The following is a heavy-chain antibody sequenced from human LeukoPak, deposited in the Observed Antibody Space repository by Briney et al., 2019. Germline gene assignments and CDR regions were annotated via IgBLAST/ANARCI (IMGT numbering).Heavy chain of an antibody. CDR1: GGSFSDYS. D-gene: IGHD3-3*01. J-gene: IGHJ6*03. CDR2: INHSGST. CDR3: ARGAFGVLFNSYYYHMDV. Sequence: PSETLSLTCAVYGGSFSDYSWTWIRQPPGKGLEWIGEINHSGSTDYNPSLESGVTLSVDTSKSQFSLKLSSVTAADTAVYYCARGAFGVLFNSYYYHMDVWGKGTTVTVSS. V-gene: IGHV4-34*01.